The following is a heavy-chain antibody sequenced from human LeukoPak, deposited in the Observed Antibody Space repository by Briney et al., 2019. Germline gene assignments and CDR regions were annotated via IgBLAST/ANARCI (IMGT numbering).Heavy chain of an antibody. J-gene: IGHJ3*02. D-gene: IGHD2-15*01. Sequence: SETLSLTCAVSGGSISSSSYYWGWIRQPPGKGLEWIGSIYYSGSTYYNPSLKSRVTISVDTSKNQFSLKLSSVTAADTAVYYCARLRGLGPSDAFDIWGQGTMVTVSS. V-gene: IGHV4-39*01. CDR3: ARLRGLGPSDAFDI. CDR1: GGSISSSSYY. CDR2: IYYSGST.